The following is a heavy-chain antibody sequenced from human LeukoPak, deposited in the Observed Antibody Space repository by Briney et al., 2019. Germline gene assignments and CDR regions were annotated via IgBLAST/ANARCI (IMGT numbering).Heavy chain of an antibody. V-gene: IGHV3-53*01. J-gene: IGHJ2*01. D-gene: IGHD5-12*01. CDR3: ARDHRVEVRYFDL. Sequence: GGSLRLSCAASGFTVSDNYLTWVRQAPGKGLEWVSFIYSGGTTYYADSVKGRFIISRDTSKNTLFLQMNSLRAADRAVYYCARDHRVEVRYFDLWGRGTLVTVSS. CDR1: GFTVSDNY. CDR2: IYSGGTT.